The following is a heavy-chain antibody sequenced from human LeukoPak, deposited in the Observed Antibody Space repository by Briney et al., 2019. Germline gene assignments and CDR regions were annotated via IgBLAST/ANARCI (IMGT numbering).Heavy chain of an antibody. V-gene: IGHV4-59*12. Sequence: TSETLSLTCTVSGXSISSYYGSWIRQPPGKGLEWIGYISYSGSTNFNPSLKSRVTISVDTSKNQFSLKLSSVTAADTAVYYCARNPVEYTVTSFDYWGQGTLVTVSS. CDR2: ISYSGST. CDR1: GXSISSYY. CDR3: ARNPVEYTVTSFDY. J-gene: IGHJ4*02. D-gene: IGHD4-17*01.